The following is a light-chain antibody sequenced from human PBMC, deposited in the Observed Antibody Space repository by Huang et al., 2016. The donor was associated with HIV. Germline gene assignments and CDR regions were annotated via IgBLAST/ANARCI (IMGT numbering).Light chain of an antibody. J-gene: IGKJ4*01. CDR1: QSVSSS. CDR2: AAS. Sequence: IVLTQSPATLSLSPGDRATLSCRASQSVSSSLAWYQQKPGQTPRILIYAASNRAAGIPARFSGSGSGTDFTLTISSLEPEDFAVYYCQQRSNWPPLTFGGGTKVEIK. CDR3: QQRSNWPPLT. V-gene: IGKV3-11*01.